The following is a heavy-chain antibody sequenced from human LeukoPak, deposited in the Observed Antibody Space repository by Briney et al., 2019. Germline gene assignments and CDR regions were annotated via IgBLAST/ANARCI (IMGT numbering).Heavy chain of an antibody. D-gene: IGHD3-16*01. CDR3: AKDGGRYSFDY. J-gene: IGHJ4*02. CDR2: ICDDGSNK. Sequence: GGSLRLSCAASGFIFSSYGMHWVRQAPGKGLEWVAVICDDGSNKNYADSVKGRVTISSGNSQNTLHLQINSLRAEDTAIYYGAKDGGRYSFDYRGQGTLVTVS. V-gene: IGHV3-33*06. CDR1: GFIFSSYG.